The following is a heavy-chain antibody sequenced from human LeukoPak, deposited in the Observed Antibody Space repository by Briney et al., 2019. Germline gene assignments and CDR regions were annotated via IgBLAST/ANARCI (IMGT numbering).Heavy chain of an antibody. Sequence: GGSLRLSCAASGFTFSSYAMHWVRQAPGKGLEWVAVISYDGSNKYYADSVKGRFTISRDNSKNTLYLQMNSLRAEDTAVYYCASGYPLFPDSYYCYGMDVWGQGTTVTVSS. V-gene: IGHV3-30-3*01. CDR3: ASGYPLFPDSYYCYGMDV. CDR1: GFTFSSYA. CDR2: ISYDGSNK. D-gene: IGHD2-21*01. J-gene: IGHJ6*02.